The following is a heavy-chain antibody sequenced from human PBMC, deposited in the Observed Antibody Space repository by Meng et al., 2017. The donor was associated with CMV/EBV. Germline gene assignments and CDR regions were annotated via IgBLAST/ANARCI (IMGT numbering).Heavy chain of an antibody. V-gene: IGHV5-51*01. Sequence: GESLKISCKGSGYSFTSYWIGWVRQMPGKGLEWMGIIYPGDSDTRYSPSFQGQVTISADKSISTAYLQWSSLKASDTAMYYCARFRGATYYDFWSGYYSPYYFDYWDQGTLVTVSS. CDR1: GYSFTSYW. CDR3: ARFRGATYYDFWSGYYSPYYFDY. CDR2: IYPGDSDT. J-gene: IGHJ4*02. D-gene: IGHD3-3*01.